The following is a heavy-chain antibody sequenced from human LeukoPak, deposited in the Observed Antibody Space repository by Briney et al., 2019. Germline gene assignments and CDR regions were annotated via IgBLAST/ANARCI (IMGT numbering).Heavy chain of an antibody. CDR2: IYTTGIT. V-gene: IGHV4-61*02. Sequence: SETLSLTCAVSGDSISSGTDYWNWIRQPAGQGLEWIGRIYTTGITNYNPSLKSRVTISVDTSKNQFSLNLTSVTAADTAVYYCAREFLASRRNWVDPWGQGILVTVSS. CDR3: AREFLASRRNWVDP. CDR1: GDSISSGTDY. J-gene: IGHJ5*02. D-gene: IGHD6-6*01.